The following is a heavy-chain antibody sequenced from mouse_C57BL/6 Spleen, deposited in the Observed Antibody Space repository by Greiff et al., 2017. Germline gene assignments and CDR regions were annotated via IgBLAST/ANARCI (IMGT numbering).Heavy chain of an antibody. V-gene: IGHV1-55*01. Sequence: QVQLQQPGAELVKPGASVKMSCKASGYTFTSYWITWVKQRPGQGLEWIGDIYPGSGSTNYNEKFKSKATLTVDTSSSTAYMQLSSLTSEDSSVYYCASFYGSGDYSMYYWGQGTSVTVSS. CDR1: GYTFTSYW. J-gene: IGHJ4*01. D-gene: IGHD1-1*02. CDR3: ASFYGSGDYSMYY. CDR2: IYPGSGST.